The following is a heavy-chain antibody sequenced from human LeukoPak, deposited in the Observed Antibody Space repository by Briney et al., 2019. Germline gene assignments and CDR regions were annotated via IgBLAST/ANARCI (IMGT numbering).Heavy chain of an antibody. CDR1: GFTFSSYW. CDR3: ARGSHYDFWSGYYTKGNWFDP. V-gene: IGHV3-7*03. D-gene: IGHD3-3*01. J-gene: IGHJ5*02. Sequence: PGGSLRLSCAASGFTFSSYWMSWVRQAPGKGLEWVANIKQDGSEKYYVESVKGRFTISRDNAKNSLYLQMNSLRAEDTAVYYCARGSHYDFWSGYYTKGNWFDPWGQGTLVTVSS. CDR2: IKQDGSEK.